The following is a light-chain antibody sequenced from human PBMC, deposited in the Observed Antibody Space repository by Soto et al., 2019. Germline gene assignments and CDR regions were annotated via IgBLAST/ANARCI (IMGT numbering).Light chain of an antibody. CDR2: GAS. CDR1: QSVSSSY. Sequence: EIVLTQSPGTLSLSPGERATLSCRASQSVSSSYLAWYQQKPGQAPRLLIYGASSRATGIPDRFSGSGSGTAFSLTISSLEPEDLAAYSCQPYGSFLAFGQGTRLEIK. CDR3: QPYGSFLA. V-gene: IGKV3-20*01. J-gene: IGKJ5*01.